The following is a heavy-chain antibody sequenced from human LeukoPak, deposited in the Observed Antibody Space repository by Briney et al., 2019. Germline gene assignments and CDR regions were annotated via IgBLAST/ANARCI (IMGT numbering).Heavy chain of an antibody. CDR1: GFTFTNYA. CDR2: ISSGGSTI. CDR3: ARDFRGLSWYFDY. D-gene: IGHD3-10*01. V-gene: IGHV3-48*01. Sequence: GGSLRLSCATSGFTFTNYAMNWARQAPGRGLEWVSYISSGGSTIYYADSVKGRFTISRDNAKNSLYLQMNSLRAEDTAVYYCARDFRGLSWYFDYWGQGTLVTVSS. J-gene: IGHJ4*02.